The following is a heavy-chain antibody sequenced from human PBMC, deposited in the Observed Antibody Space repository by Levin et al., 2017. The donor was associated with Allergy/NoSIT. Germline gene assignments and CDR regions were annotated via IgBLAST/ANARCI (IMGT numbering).Heavy chain of an antibody. J-gene: IGHJ6*02. CDR3: AKDGGRAEAAAVGFGYYYYGMDA. CDR1: GFAFSNYA. Sequence: GESLKISCAASGFAFSNYAMRWVRQAPGKGLEWVSAISGSGENTYYADSVKGRFTISRDNSKNTLFLQLHSLRPEDTAVYYCAKDGGRAEAAAVGFGYYYYGMDAWGQGSTVTVS. V-gene: IGHV3-23*01. D-gene: IGHD6-25*01. CDR2: ISGSGENT.